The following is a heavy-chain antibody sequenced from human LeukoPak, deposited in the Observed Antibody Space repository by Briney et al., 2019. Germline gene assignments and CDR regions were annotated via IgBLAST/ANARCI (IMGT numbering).Heavy chain of an antibody. D-gene: IGHD3-10*01. CDR1: GFTFSDYY. J-gene: IGHJ4*02. CDR2: ISSSGSTI. Sequence: PGGSLRLSCAASGFTFSDYYMSWIRQAPGKGLEWVSYISSSGSTIYYADSVKGRFTISRDNAKNTLYLQMNSLRAEDTAVYYCAKDRSAVIYYGSGTDYWGQGTLVTVSS. CDR3: AKDRSAVIYYGSGTDY. V-gene: IGHV3-11*01.